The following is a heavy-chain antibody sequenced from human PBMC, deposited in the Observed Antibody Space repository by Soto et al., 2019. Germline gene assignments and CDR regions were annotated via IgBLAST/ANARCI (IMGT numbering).Heavy chain of an antibody. Sequence: PGGSLRLSCAASGFPFSNYAMSWVRQPPGKGLEWVSAISGSGGSTYYADSVKGRFTISRDNSKDMLYLQMNSVRAEDTAVYYCAKDYYDSSGYSYFDYWGQGTQVTVSS. J-gene: IGHJ4*02. CDR1: GFPFSNYA. V-gene: IGHV3-23*01. CDR3: AKDYYDSSGYSYFDY. D-gene: IGHD3-22*01. CDR2: ISGSGGST.